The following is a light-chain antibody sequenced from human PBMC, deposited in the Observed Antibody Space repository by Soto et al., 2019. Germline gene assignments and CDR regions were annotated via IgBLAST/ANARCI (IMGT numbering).Light chain of an antibody. CDR3: QQRSNGTPIT. Sequence: SVWSQSPGTLSLSPGERATLSCRASQSVSSYLAWYQQNPGQAPRLLIYDASNRATGIPARFSGSGSGTDFTLTISSLEPKDFAVYYCQQRSNGTPITIGPGRLLAN. CDR2: DAS. CDR1: QSVSSY. J-gene: IGKJ5*01. V-gene: IGKV3-11*01.